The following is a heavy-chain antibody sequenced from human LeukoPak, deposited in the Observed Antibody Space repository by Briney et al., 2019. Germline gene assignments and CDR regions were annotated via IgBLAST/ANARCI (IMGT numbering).Heavy chain of an antibody. D-gene: IGHD3-22*01. CDR1: GFPFSGSA. Sequence: GSLRLSCAASGFPFSGSAIHWVPQASGKGLEWVGRISNKANRHATLYAASMKGRFTLSRDDSTNTAYLQVDSLQTEDTAVYYCARHGNGDDTSGYTDYWGRGILVTVSS. J-gene: IGHJ4*02. CDR2: ISNKANRHAT. V-gene: IGHV3-73*01. CDR3: ARHGNGDDTSGYTDY.